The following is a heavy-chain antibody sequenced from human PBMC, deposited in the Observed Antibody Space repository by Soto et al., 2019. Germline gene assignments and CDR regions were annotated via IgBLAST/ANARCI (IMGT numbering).Heavy chain of an antibody. CDR3: ARYQGYCSSTRCYHYYSGMDV. J-gene: IGHJ6*02. CDR1: GYSFTSYW. V-gene: IGHV5-10-1*01. Sequence: CKGSGYSFTSYWISWVRQMPGKGLEWMGRIDPSDSYTNYSPSFQGHVTISADKSISTAYLQWSSLKASDTAMYYCARYQGYCSSTRCYHYYSGMDVWGQGTTVTVYS. D-gene: IGHD2-2*01. CDR2: IDPSDSYT.